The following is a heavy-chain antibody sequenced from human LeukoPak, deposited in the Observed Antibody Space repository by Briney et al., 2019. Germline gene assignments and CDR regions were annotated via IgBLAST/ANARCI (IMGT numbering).Heavy chain of an antibody. CDR3: ARGYVGGTSSVFDY. CDR1: GFTVSSNY. J-gene: IGHJ4*02. D-gene: IGHD1-26*01. Sequence: GGSLRLSCAASGFTVSSNYMSWVRQAPGKGLEWVSVTYSGGNTYYADSVKGRFTISRDNSKNTLYLQMNSLRAEDTAVYYCARGYVGGTSSVFDYWGQGTLVTVSS. V-gene: IGHV3-66*01. CDR2: TYSGGNT.